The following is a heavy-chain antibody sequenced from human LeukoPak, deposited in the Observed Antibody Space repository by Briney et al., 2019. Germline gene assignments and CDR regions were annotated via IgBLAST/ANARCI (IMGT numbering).Heavy chain of an antibody. CDR2: ISGSGGST. CDR3: AKDLRGYSSSLGAFDM. V-gene: IGHV3-23*01. D-gene: IGHD6-13*01. J-gene: IGHJ3*02. Sequence: PGGSLRLSCAASGFTFSSYAMSWVRQAPGKGLEWVSAISGSGGSTYYADSVKGRFTSSGDNSKNTLYLQMNILRPDDTAVYYCAKDLRGYSSSLGAFDMGGQGTMVTVSS. CDR1: GFTFSSYA.